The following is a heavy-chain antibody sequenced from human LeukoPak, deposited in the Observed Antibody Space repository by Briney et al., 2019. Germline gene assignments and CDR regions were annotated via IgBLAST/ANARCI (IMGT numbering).Heavy chain of an antibody. V-gene: IGHV3-23*01. Sequence: QPGGSLRLSCAASGFTFSSYAMSWVRQAPGKGLEWVSAISGSGGSTYYADSVKGRFTISRDNSKNTLYLQMNSLRAEDTAVYYCANSRTYSSRPFDYWGQGTLVTVSS. J-gene: IGHJ4*02. D-gene: IGHD6-13*01. CDR2: ISGSGGST. CDR1: GFTFSSYA. CDR3: ANSRTYSSRPFDY.